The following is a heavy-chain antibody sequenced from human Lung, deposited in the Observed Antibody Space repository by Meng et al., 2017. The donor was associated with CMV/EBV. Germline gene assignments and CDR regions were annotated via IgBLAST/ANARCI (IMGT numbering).Heavy chain of an antibody. CDR1: GGSISSYY. Sequence: SETLSFXXTVSGGSISSYYWSWIRQPPGKGLEWIGYIYYSGSTNYNPSLKSRVTISVDTSKNQFSLKLSSVTAADTAVYYCARLGWDYYYYGMDVWGQGATVTVSS. CDR2: IYYSGST. CDR3: ARLGWDYYYYGMDV. V-gene: IGHV4-59*01. J-gene: IGHJ6*02. D-gene: IGHD1-26*01.